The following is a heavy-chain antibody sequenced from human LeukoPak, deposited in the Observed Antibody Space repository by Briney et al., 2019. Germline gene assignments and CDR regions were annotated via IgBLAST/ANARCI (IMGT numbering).Heavy chain of an antibody. Sequence: GASVKVSCKASGGTFSSYAISWVRQAPGQGLEWMGRIIPILGIANYAQKFQGRVTITADKSTSTAYMELSSLRSEDTAVYYCARDSGPPSSSWRRAFDYWGQGTLVTVSS. D-gene: IGHD6-13*01. CDR3: ARDSGPPSSSWRRAFDY. CDR2: IIPILGIA. V-gene: IGHV1-69*04. J-gene: IGHJ4*02. CDR1: GGTFSSYA.